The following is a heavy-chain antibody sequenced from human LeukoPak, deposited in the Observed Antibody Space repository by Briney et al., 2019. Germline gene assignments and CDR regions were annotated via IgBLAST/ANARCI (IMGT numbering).Heavy chain of an antibody. CDR2: ISHDEGRP. CDR1: GFTFSSYG. J-gene: IGHJ3*02. V-gene: IGHV3-30*18. Sequence: PGRSLRLSCAASGFTFSSYGMHWVRQAPGKGLEWVAVISHDEGRPSYADSVKGRFTISRDNSKNTLYLQMSSLGPEDTAVYYCAKGRTIWWWFDASAIWGQGTMVTVSS. CDR3: AKGRTIWWWFDASAI. D-gene: IGHD2-21*01.